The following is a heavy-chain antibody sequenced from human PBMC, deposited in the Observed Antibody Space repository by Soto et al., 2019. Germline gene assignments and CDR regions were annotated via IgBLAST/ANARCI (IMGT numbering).Heavy chain of an antibody. J-gene: IGHJ4*02. V-gene: IGHV4-31*03. CDR2: IYYSGST. CDR1: GGSISSGGYY. Sequence: SETLSLTCTVSGGSISSGGYYWSWIRQHPGKGLEWIGYIYYSGSTYYNPSLKSRVTISVDTSKNQFSLKLMSLTAADTAVYYCGRLEGLAPISNYFDYWGQGALVTVSS. CDR3: GRLEGLAPISNYFDY. D-gene: IGHD3-9*01.